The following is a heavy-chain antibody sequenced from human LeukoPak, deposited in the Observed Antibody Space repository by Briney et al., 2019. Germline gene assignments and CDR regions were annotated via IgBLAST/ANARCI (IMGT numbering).Heavy chain of an antibody. CDR1: GFTFSAYW. V-gene: IGHV3-74*01. Sequence: SGGSLRLSCAASGFTFSAYWMHWVRHVPGKGLVWVSRINNDGTATFFADSVKGRFTISRDNAKNTLYLQMNSLRAEDTAVYYCARGYDYVWDWYFHLWGRGTLVTVSS. D-gene: IGHD3-16*01. CDR3: ARGYDYVWDWYFHL. CDR2: INNDGTAT. J-gene: IGHJ2*01.